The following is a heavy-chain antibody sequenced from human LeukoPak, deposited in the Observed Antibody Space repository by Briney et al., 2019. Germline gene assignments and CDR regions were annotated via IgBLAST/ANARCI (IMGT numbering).Heavy chain of an antibody. CDR2: ISNNGGYT. CDR3: AKDLKGYDP. Sequence: GGSLRLSCAASGFTFSSSAMSWVRQAPGKGLEWVSAISNNGGYTYYADSVQGRFTISRDNSKSTLCLQMNSLRAEDTAVYYCAKDLKGYDPWGQGTLVTISS. CDR1: GFTFSSSA. V-gene: IGHV3-23*01. J-gene: IGHJ5*02.